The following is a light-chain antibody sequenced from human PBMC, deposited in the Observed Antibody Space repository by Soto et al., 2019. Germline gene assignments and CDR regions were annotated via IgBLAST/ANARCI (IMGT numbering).Light chain of an antibody. V-gene: IGLV2-8*01. CDR1: SSDIGGNNR. J-gene: IGLJ1*01. Sequence: QPVLTQPPSASGSPGQSVTISCTGTSSDIGGNNRVSWYLHHPGKAPKLMLYEVSKRPSGVPDRFSGSKSGNTASLTVSGLQADDEADYYCCSYAGSNTWVFGTGTKLTVL. CDR3: CSYAGSNTWV. CDR2: EVS.